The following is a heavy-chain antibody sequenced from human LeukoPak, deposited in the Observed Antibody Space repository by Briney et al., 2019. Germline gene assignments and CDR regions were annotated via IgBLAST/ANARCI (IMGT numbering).Heavy chain of an antibody. V-gene: IGHV1-18*01. CDR3: ARHVLKHIVVVTAISPFDY. D-gene: IGHD2-21*02. Sequence: ASVKVSCKASGYTFTSYGISWVRQAPGQGLEWMGWISAYNGNTNYAQKLQGRVTMTTDTSTSTAYMELRSLRSDDTAVYYCARHVLKHIVVVTAISPFDYWGQGTLVTVSS. J-gene: IGHJ4*02. CDR1: GYTFTSYG. CDR2: ISAYNGNT.